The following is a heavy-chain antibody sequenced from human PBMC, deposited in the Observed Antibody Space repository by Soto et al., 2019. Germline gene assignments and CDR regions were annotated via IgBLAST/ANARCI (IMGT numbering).Heavy chain of an antibody. D-gene: IGHD3-10*01. CDR1: GFTVSNNY. CDR3: ERGEGSGSNARGD. CDR2: IQGGGSI. J-gene: IGHJ4*02. V-gene: IGHV3-66*01. Sequence: EVLLDESGGGFVQPGGSLRLSCAASGFTVSNNYMTWVRQAPGKGLEWVSVIQGGGSISYADSVMDRFTISRDSSKNTVCLDMNSLRPEDTAVYFCERGEGSGSNARGDWGQGTLVPVSS.